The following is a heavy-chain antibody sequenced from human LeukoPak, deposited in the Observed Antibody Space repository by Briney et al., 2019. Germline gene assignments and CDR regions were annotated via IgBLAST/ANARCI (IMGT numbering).Heavy chain of an antibody. CDR2: INHSGST. J-gene: IGHJ4*02. D-gene: IGHD3-16*01. CDR3: VRSKGGGHDY. Sequence: SETLSLTCAVYGVSFSGYYWSWIRQPPGKGLEWIGEINHSGSTNYNPSLKSRVTISVDTSKNQFSLKLSSVTAADTAVYYCVRSKGGGHDYWGQGTLVTVSS. V-gene: IGHV4-34*01. CDR1: GVSFSGYY.